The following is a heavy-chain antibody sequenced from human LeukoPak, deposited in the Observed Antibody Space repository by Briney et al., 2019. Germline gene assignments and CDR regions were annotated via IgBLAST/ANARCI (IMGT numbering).Heavy chain of an antibody. Sequence: GGSLRLSCAASGFTFSSYAMHWVRQAPGKGLEYVSAISSNGGSTYYANSVKGRFTISRDNSKNTLYLQMNSLRAEDTAVYYCARGRVVAGAFDYWGQGTLVTVSS. D-gene: IGHD2-15*01. V-gene: IGHV3-64*01. CDR3: ARGRVVAGAFDY. J-gene: IGHJ4*02. CDR1: GFTFSSYA. CDR2: ISSNGGST.